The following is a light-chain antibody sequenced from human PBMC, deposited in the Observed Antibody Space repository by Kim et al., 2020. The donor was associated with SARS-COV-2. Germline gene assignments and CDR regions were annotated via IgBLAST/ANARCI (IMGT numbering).Light chain of an antibody. Sequence: GQRVTISCSGGGSNIGSNTVNWYQQLPGTAPKLLIYSNNQRPSGVPDRFSGSKSGTSASLAISGLQSEDEADYYCAAWDDSLNGVVFGGGTKLTVL. CDR3: AAWDDSLNGVV. CDR1: GSNIGSNT. J-gene: IGLJ2*01. CDR2: SNN. V-gene: IGLV1-44*01.